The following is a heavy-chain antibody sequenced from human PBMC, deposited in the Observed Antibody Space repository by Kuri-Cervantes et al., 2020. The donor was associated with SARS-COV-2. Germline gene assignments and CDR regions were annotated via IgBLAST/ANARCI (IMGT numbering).Heavy chain of an antibody. Sequence: SETLSLTCTVSGGSISSYYWSWIRQPPGKGLEWIGYIYYSGSTNYNPSLKSRVTISVDTSKNQFSLRLSPVTAADTAVYYCARGASSSWFIYYYYYGMDVWGQGTTVTVSS. CDR2: IYYSGST. D-gene: IGHD6-13*01. CDR3: ARGASSSWFIYYYYYGMDV. V-gene: IGHV4-59*01. CDR1: GGSISSYY. J-gene: IGHJ6*02.